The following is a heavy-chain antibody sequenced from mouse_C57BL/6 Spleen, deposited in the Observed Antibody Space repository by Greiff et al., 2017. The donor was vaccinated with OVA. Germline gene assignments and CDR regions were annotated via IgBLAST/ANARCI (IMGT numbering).Heavy chain of an antibody. CDR1: GYTFTSYW. Sequence: QVQLQQPGAELVKPGASVKQSCKASGYTFTSYWMHWVKQRPGRGLEWIGRIDPNSGGTKYNEKFKSKATLTVDKPSSTAYMQLSSLTSEDSAVYYCARATTVVDPYWYFDVWGTGTTVTVSS. CDR2: IDPNSGGT. D-gene: IGHD1-1*01. J-gene: IGHJ1*03. CDR3: ARATTVVDPYWYFDV. V-gene: IGHV1-72*01.